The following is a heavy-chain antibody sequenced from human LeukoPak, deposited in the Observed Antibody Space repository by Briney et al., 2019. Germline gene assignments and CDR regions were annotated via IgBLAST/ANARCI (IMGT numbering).Heavy chain of an antibody. Sequence: PSETLSLTCTVSGDSTSSDRYYGGWVRQPPGKGLEWIGNIYYSGSTYYNPSLKSRVTMSVDTSKNQFFLKLNSVTAADTAVYYCARTPGIAVAGTGGYYYYGMDVWGQGTTVTVSS. CDR2: IYYSGST. J-gene: IGHJ6*02. V-gene: IGHV4-39*01. CDR3: ARTPGIAVAGTGGYYYYGMDV. CDR1: GDSTSSDRYY. D-gene: IGHD6-19*01.